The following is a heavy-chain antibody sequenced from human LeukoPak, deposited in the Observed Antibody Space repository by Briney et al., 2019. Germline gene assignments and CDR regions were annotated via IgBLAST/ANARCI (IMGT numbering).Heavy chain of an antibody. Sequence: GGSLRLSCAASGFTFSSYSMNWVRQAPGKGLEWVSSISSSSSFIYYADSVKGRFTISRDNSKNTLYLQMNSLRAEDTAVYYCAKDYMVFGVVFDAFDIWGQGTMVTVSS. J-gene: IGHJ3*02. CDR3: AKDYMVFGVVFDAFDI. CDR2: ISSSSSFI. D-gene: IGHD3-3*01. V-gene: IGHV3-21*04. CDR1: GFTFSSYS.